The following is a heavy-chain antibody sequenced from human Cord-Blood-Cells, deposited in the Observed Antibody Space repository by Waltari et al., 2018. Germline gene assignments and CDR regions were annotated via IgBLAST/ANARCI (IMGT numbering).Heavy chain of an antibody. J-gene: IGHJ6*02. CDR1: GFTFSSYS. CDR2: ISSSSSTI. D-gene: IGHD6-6*01. CDR3: ARLDLRGQLGGSYYYGMDV. Sequence: EVQLVESGGGLVQPGGSLRLSCAASGFTFSSYSMNWVRQAPGKGLEWVSYISSSSSTIYYADSVKGRCTISRDNAKNSLYLQMNSLRAEDTAVYYCARLDLRGQLGGSYYYGMDVWGQGTTVTVSS. V-gene: IGHV3-48*01.